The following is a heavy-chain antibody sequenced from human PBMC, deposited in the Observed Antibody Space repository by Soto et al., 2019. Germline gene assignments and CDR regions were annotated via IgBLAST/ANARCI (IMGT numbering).Heavy chain of an antibody. Sequence: QVQLVESGGGVVQPGRSLRLSCAASGFTFSSYGMHWVRKAPGKGLEWVAVISYDGSNKYYADSVKGRFTISRDNSKNTLYLQMNSLRAEDTAVYYCAKDKRPNYSYGMDVWGQGTTVTVSS. CDR2: ISYDGSNK. CDR1: GFTFSSYG. J-gene: IGHJ6*02. V-gene: IGHV3-30*18. CDR3: AKDKRPNYSYGMDV.